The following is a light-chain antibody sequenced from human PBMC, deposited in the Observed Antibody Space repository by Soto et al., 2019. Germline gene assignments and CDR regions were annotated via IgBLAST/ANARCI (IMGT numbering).Light chain of an antibody. Sequence: VLTQSPGTLSLSPGESATLSCRASQSVNSRLAWYQHKPGQAPRLLISGASSRATGIPDRLSGSGSATDLKLTISRLEPEDFALYYCQHYGRSPITCGQGTRLEIK. V-gene: IGKV3-20*01. CDR3: QHYGRSPIT. CDR1: QSVNSR. CDR2: GAS. J-gene: IGKJ5*01.